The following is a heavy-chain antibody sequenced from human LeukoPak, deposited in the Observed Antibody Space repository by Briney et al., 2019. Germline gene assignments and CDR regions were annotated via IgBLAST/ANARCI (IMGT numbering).Heavy chain of an antibody. CDR2: ISYDGSNK. J-gene: IGHJ6*04. CDR1: GFTFSSYA. V-gene: IGHV3-30-3*01. Sequence: GRSLRLSCAASGFTFSSYAMHWVRQAPGKGLEWVAFISYDGSNKYYADSVKGRFTISRDNSKNTLYLQMNSLRAEDTAVYYCAKEKTYSSSWSYYYYGMDVWGKGTTVTVSS. CDR3: AKEKTYSSSWSYYYYGMDV. D-gene: IGHD6-13*01.